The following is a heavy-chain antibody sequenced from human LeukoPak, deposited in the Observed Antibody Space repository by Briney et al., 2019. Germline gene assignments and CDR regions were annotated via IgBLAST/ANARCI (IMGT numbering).Heavy chain of an antibody. J-gene: IGHJ4*02. CDR3: AMRLMVRVVIPHDY. CDR1: GFTVSSNY. CDR2: IYSGGST. V-gene: IGHV3-53*01. D-gene: IGHD3-10*01. Sequence: GGSLRLSCAASGFTVSSNYMSWVRQAPGKGLEWVSVIYSGGSTYYADSVKGRFTISRDNSKNRLYLQMNSLRAEDTAVYYCAMRLMVRVVIPHDYWGQGTLVTVSS.